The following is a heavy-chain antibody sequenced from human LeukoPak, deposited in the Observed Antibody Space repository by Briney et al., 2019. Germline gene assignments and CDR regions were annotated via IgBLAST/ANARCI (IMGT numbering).Heavy chain of an antibody. V-gene: IGHV1-69*05. CDR3: ARDVHGDYGSGWFDP. Sequence: ASVKVSCKTSGGTFNNSAISWVRQAPGQGLEWLGGIMPLFGTAGYAQMFQGRVTITKDESTRTVYLELTSLTSDDTAVYYCARDVHGDYGSGWFDPWGQGTLVSVSS. CDR1: GGTFNNSA. J-gene: IGHJ5*02. D-gene: IGHD4-17*01. CDR2: IMPLFGTA.